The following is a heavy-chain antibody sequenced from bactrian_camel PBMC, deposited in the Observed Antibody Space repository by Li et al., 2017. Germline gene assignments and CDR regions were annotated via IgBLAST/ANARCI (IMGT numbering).Heavy chain of an antibody. V-gene: IGHV3S53*01. D-gene: IGHD4*01. J-gene: IGHJ4*01. CDR2: IDSDGST. CDR3: AAEVFPCRSYSDYAEH. CDR1: GDTPC. Sequence: QVQLVESGGGLVQPGGSLRLSCAASGDTPCMAWFRQAPGKEREGVAGIDSDGSTGYEDSVKGRFTISRDNAKNTIYLQMNNLKPEDTAVYYCAAEVFPCRSYSDYAEHWGQGTQVTVS.